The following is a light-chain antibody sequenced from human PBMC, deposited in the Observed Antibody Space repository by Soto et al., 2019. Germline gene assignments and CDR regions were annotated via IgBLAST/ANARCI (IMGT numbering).Light chain of an antibody. V-gene: IGLV3-1*01. CDR1: KLGDKY. J-gene: IGLJ2*01. CDR3: QTWDSRTVV. CDR2: QDS. Sequence: SSELTQPPSVSVSPGQTASITCSGDKLGDKYVCWYQQKPGQSPVVVIYQDSKRPSGIPERFSGSKSGSTATLTISGTQAVDEADYYCQTWDSRTVVFGGGTKLTVL.